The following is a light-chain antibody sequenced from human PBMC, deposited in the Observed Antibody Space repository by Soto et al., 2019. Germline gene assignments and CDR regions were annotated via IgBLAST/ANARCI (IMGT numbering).Light chain of an antibody. J-gene: IGLJ2*01. V-gene: IGLV2-23*01. CDR1: SGDVGSYNL. CDR3: CSYAGSYTFRVV. CDR2: GGN. Sequence: QSALTQPASVSGSPGQSITISCTGTSGDVGSYNLVSWYHQHPDKAPKLIIYGGNRRPSGVSNRFSRSKSDSTASLTISGLQAEDEADYYCCSYAGSYTFRVVFGGGTKLTVL.